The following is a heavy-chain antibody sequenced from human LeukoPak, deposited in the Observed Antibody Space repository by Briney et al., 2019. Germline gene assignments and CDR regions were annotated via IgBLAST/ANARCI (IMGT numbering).Heavy chain of an antibody. CDR2: ISYDGSNK. CDR3: ARDLAEYYYDSSGFLDY. CDR1: GFTFSSYS. V-gene: IGHV3-30*03. Sequence: GGSLRLSCAASGFTFSSYSMNWVRQAPGKGLEWAAVISYDGSNKYCADSVKGRFTISRDNSKNTLYLQMNSLRAEDTAVYYCARDLAEYYYDSSGFLDYWGQGTLVTVSS. J-gene: IGHJ4*02. D-gene: IGHD3-22*01.